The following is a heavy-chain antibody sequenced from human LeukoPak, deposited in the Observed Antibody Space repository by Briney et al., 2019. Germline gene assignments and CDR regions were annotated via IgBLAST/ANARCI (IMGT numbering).Heavy chain of an antibody. CDR2: IYYSGST. J-gene: IGHJ6*03. V-gene: IGHV4-59*01. Sequence: KPSETLSLTCTVSGGSISSYYWSWIRQPPGKGLEWIGYIYYSGSTNYNPSLKSRVTISVDTSKNQFSLKLNSVTAADTAIYYCAKNGDRGAYCTGGTCYPYFYYYMDVWGKGTTVTI. CDR3: AKNGDRGAYCTGGTCYPYFYYYMDV. CDR1: GGSISSYY. D-gene: IGHD2-15*01.